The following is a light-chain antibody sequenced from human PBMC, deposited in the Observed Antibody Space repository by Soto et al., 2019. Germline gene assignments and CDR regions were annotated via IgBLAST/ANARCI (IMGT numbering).Light chain of an antibody. CDR2: DVS. V-gene: IGLV2-14*03. J-gene: IGLJ2*01. Sequence: QSVLTQPASVSGSPGQSITISCTGTSSDVGGYNYVSWYQQHPGKAPKVMIYDVSNRPSGVSNRFSGSKSGNTASLTISGLQAEDEGDYYCSSYSSSSSVLFGGGTKLTVL. CDR3: SSYSSSSSVL. CDR1: SSDVGGYNY.